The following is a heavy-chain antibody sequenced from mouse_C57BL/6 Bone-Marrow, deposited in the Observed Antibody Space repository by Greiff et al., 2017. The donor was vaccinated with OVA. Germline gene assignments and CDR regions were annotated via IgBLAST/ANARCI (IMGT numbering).Heavy chain of an antibody. CDR3: AITSWVYAMDY. CDR1: GYTFTSYG. Sequence: VQLQQSGAELVRPGSSVKMSCKTSGYTFTSYGINWVKQRPGQGLEWIGYIYIGYGYTKYNEKFKGKATLNADTSSSTAYMQLSSLTSEDSAIYFCAITSWVYAMDYWGQGTSVTVAS. CDR2: IYIGYGYT. V-gene: IGHV1-58*01. J-gene: IGHJ4*01.